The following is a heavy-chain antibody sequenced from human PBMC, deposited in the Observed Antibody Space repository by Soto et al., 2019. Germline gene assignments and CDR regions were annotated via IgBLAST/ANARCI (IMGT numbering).Heavy chain of an antibody. CDR2: MNPNSGKT. CDR3: ATDSGSSYNDFDY. D-gene: IGHD1-26*01. CDR1: GYTFTSYD. V-gene: IGHV1-8*01. Sequence: ASVKVSCKASGYTFTSYDINWVRQATGQGLEWMGWMNPNSGKTVYAQKFQGRVTMTEDTSTDTAYMELSSLRSEDTAVYYCATDSGSSYNDFDYWGQGTLVTVSS. J-gene: IGHJ4*02.